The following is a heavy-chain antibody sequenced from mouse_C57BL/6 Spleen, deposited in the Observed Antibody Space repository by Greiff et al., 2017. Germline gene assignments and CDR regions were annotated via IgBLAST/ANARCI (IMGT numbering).Heavy chain of an antibody. CDR2: IYPGDGDT. CDR1: GYAFSSYW. Sequence: QVQLKESGAELVKPGASVKISCKASGYAFSSYWMNWVKQRPGKGLEWIGQIYPGDGDTNYNGKLKGKATLTADKSSSTAYMQLSSLTSEDSAVYFCARGKYYGSSSYFDYWGQGTTLTVSS. V-gene: IGHV1-80*01. D-gene: IGHD1-1*01. CDR3: ARGKYYGSSSYFDY. J-gene: IGHJ2*01.